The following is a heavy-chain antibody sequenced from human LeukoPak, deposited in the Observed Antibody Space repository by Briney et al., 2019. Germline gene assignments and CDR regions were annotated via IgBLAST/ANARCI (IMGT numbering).Heavy chain of an antibody. D-gene: IGHD1-26*01. J-gene: IGHJ4*02. V-gene: IGHV3-23*01. Sequence: GGSLRLSCAAPGFTFSSYAMSWVRQAPGKGLEWVSAISGSGGSTYYADSVKGRFTISRDNSKNTLYLQMNSLRAEDTAVYYCAKHSGSFPDWFDYWGQGTLVTVSS. CDR1: GFTFSSYA. CDR3: AKHSGSFPDWFDY. CDR2: ISGSGGST.